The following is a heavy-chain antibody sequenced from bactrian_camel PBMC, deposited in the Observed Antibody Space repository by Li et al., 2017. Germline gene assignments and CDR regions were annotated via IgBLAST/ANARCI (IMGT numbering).Heavy chain of an antibody. Sequence: HVQLVESGGGSVQAGGSLRLSCEVSGSIDGTNCIGWFRQYPGKEREGVAAIDTGDGSTYYLNSVEGRFTISHDNAKNTLYLQMDSLNPEDTGTYYCAADSVNLQLARWYSYWGQGTQVTVS. CDR2: IDTGDGST. D-gene: IGHD4*01. J-gene: IGHJ4*01. CDR1: GSIDGTNC. CDR3: AADSVNLQLARWYSY. V-gene: IGHV3S54*01.